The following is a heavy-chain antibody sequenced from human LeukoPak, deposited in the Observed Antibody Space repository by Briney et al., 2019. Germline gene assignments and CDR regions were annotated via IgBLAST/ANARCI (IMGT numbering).Heavy chain of an antibody. Sequence: ASETLSLTCTVSGGSISSSDYYWGWIRQPPEKGLEWIGAISSSGSPYYNPSLKSRVTISVDSSKNQFSLKLSSVTAADTAVYNCARRTSNPVGAIDYWGQGTLVTVSS. CDR1: GGSISSSDYY. CDR2: ISSSGSP. V-gene: IGHV4-39*01. CDR3: ARRTSNPVGAIDY. D-gene: IGHD1-26*01. J-gene: IGHJ4*02.